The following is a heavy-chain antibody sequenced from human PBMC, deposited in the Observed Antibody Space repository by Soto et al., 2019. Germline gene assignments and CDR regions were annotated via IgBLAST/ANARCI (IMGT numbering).Heavy chain of an antibody. CDR1: GYTFTNYG. V-gene: IGHV1-18*01. Sequence: ASVKVSCKASGYTFTNYGISWVRQAPGQGLEWMGWISAYNGNTKYAQKLQGRVTMTTDTSTSTAYMELRSLRYDDTAVYYCARDVGSGSYYNHYNWFAFWGQGTLVTVSS. CDR2: ISAYNGNT. CDR3: ARDVGSGSYYNHYNWFAF. J-gene: IGHJ5*01. D-gene: IGHD3-10*01.